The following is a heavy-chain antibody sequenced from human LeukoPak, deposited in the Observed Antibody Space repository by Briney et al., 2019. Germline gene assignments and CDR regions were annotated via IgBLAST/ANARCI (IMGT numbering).Heavy chain of an antibody. CDR2: LSGRGSNT. CDR3: AKDSRGGPDYLAAAGYYYGMDV. D-gene: IGHD6-13*01. J-gene: IGHJ6*02. CDR1: GFNFTNYA. Sequence: GGSLRLSCAASGFNFTNYAMSWVRQAPAKGLEWVSALSGRGSNTYYADSVKGRLTIFRDNSKNTLYLQMNSLRAEDTAVYYCAKDSRGGPDYLAAAGYYYGMDVWGQGTTVTVSS. V-gene: IGHV3-23*01.